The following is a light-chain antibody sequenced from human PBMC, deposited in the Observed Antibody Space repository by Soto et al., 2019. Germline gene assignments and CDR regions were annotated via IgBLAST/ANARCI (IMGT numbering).Light chain of an antibody. V-gene: IGKV3D-20*01. CDR2: DAS. CDR3: QQYGSSPIT. Sequence: PGERAALSCGASESVSSNQLAWYQQKPGLAPRLLIYDASSRASGIPERFSGSGSGTGFSLTISSLEPEDSAVYYCQQYGSSPITFGQGTRLRL. CDR1: ESVSSNQ. J-gene: IGKJ5*01.